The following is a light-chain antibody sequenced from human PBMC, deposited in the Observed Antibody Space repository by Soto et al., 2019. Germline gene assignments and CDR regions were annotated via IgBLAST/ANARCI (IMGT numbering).Light chain of an antibody. CDR3: PQYPTLPVT. V-gene: IGKV3-15*01. J-gene: IGKJ4*01. Sequence: IVMTQSPATLSVAPGGRVTFSCRASQGISKKVAWYQHKPGQAPRLLISAVSTGATGVPARFSGSGSGTEFPLTINSLQSEDCATYCRPQYPTLPVTFGGGTKVEIK. CDR2: AVS. CDR1: QGISKK.